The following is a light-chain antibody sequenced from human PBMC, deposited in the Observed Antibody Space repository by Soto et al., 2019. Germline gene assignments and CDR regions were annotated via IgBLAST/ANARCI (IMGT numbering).Light chain of an antibody. CDR3: MQVTQFAYP. CDR2: KPS. CDR1: QSLVNSDGNTY. J-gene: IGKJ3*01. V-gene: IGKV2-24*01. Sequence: DIVLTQTPLSSPVTLGQPASISCRSSQSLVNSDGNTYLSWLQQRPGQPPRLLIYKPSHRFSGVPDRFRCRGAGTDFTLKINSVEAEDGGVFYFMQVTQFAYPLGPGTKVDIK.